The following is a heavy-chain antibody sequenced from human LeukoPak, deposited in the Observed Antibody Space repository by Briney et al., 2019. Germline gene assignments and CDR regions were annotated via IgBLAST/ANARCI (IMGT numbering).Heavy chain of an antibody. Sequence: SSETLSLTCTVSGDSISTSSYCWGWDRQPRGKGLEWLGSIYYSGSTYYNPSLKSRVTISVDTSKNQFSLNLYSVTAADTAVFYCARSYYYDYRQIDYWGQGTLVTVSS. CDR2: IYYSGST. J-gene: IGHJ4*02. CDR3: ARSYYYDYRQIDY. CDR1: GDSISTSSYC. V-gene: IGHV4-39*01. D-gene: IGHD3-22*01.